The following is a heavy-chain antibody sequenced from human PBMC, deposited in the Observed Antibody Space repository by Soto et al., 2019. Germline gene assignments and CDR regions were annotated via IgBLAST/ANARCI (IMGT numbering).Heavy chain of an antibody. V-gene: IGHV5-51*01. J-gene: IGHJ5*02. CDR2: IYFGDSKT. Sequence: GESLKISCKGSGYSFTNYWIGWVRQMPGKGLEWMGIIYFGDSKTTYSPSFQGQITISADTSLNTAYLQWDSLRASDTAIYYCARGFTGSAGRFDPWGQGTVVTVSS. CDR3: ARGFTGSAGRFDP. D-gene: IGHD2-8*02. CDR1: GYSFTNYW.